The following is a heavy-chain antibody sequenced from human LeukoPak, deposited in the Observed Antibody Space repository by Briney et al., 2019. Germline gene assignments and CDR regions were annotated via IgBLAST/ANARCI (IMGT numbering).Heavy chain of an antibody. D-gene: IGHD2-21*02. V-gene: IGHV3-23*01. CDR2: ISGSGGST. CDR3: AKDSGVYCGGDRYFDY. J-gene: IGHJ4*02. CDR1: GFTFSSYA. Sequence: PGGSLRLSCAASGFTFSSYAMSWVRQAPGKGLEWVSAISGSGGSTYYADSVKGRFTISRDNSKNTLYLQMNSLRAEDTAVYYCAKDSGVYCGGDRYFDYWGQGTLVTVSS.